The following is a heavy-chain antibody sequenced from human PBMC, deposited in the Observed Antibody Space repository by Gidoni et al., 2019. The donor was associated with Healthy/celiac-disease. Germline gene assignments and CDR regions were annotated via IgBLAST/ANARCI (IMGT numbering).Heavy chain of an antibody. J-gene: IGHJ6*03. CDR2: INPSGST. CDR1: GGSFSGYY. CDR3: AIQNPTGESGWYYYYMDV. D-gene: IGHD7-27*01. V-gene: IGHV4-34*01. Sequence: QVQLQQWGAGLLKPSETLSLTCAVYGGSFSGYYWSWIRQPPGKGLEWIGEINPSGSTNYNPSLKSRVTISVDTSKNQFSLKLSSVTAADTAVYYCAIQNPTGESGWYYYYMDVWGKGTTVTVSS.